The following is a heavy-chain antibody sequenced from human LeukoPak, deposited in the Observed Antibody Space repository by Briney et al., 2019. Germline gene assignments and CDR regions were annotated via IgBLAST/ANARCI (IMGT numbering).Heavy chain of an antibody. J-gene: IGHJ4*02. D-gene: IGHD5-18*01. CDR2: IYYSGST. V-gene: IGHV4-39*01. CDR1: GGSISSGNYY. CDR3: ARRGYSYDYFDY. Sequence: SETLSLTCPVSGGSISSGNYYWGWIRQPPGKGLEWIGNIYYSGSTYYNPSLKSRVTISVDTSKNQFSLKLSSVTAADTAVYYCARRGYSYDYFDYWGQGTLVTVSS.